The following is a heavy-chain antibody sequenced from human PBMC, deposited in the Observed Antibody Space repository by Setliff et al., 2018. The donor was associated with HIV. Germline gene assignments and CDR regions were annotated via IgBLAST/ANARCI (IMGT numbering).Heavy chain of an antibody. CDR2: IKPSGDVT. Sequence: PGGSLRLSCAASGFTFSSYGMHWVRQAPGKGLEWVSSIKPSGDVTYYADSVKGRFTISRDNSKNMLYLQMNGLRVEDTAVYYCAKDLLGRDSSAYYCAFDIWGQGTMVTVSS. D-gene: IGHD3-22*01. CDR3: AKDLLGRDSSAYYCAFDI. CDR1: GFTFSSYG. J-gene: IGHJ3*02. V-gene: IGHV3-23*01.